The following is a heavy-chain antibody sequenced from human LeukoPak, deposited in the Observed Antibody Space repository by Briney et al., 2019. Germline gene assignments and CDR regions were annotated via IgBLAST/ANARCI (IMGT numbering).Heavy chain of an antibody. CDR1: GGSISIGGYS. D-gene: IGHD1-26*01. J-gene: IGHJ4*02. CDR3: ARGAPGFGSLQVNFDY. CDR2: IYHSGST. Sequence: NASETLSLTCAVSGGSISIGGYSWSWIRQPPGKGLEWIGYIYHSGSTYYHPSLKSRVTISVDRSKNQFSLKLSSVTAADTAVYYCARGAPGFGSLQVNFDYWGQGTLVTVSS. V-gene: IGHV4-30-2*01.